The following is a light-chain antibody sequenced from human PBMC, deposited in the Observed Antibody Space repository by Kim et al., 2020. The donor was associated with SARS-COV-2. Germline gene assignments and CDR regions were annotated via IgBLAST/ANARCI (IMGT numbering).Light chain of an antibody. CDR3: QQYHTSPYN. Sequence: EIVLTQSPGTLSLSPGERATLSCRAGQSVSTYLAWYQQKPGQSPRLLIYGAFNRAPGIPDRFSGSESGTDFTLTISGLEPEDLAVYYCQQYHTSPYNFGQGTKLEI. CDR2: GAF. J-gene: IGKJ2*01. V-gene: IGKV3-20*01. CDR1: QSVSTY.